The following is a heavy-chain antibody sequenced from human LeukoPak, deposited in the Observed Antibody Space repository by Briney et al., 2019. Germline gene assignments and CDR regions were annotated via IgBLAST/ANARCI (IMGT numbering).Heavy chain of an antibody. CDR3: ARDTITGTLGYYYYGMDV. J-gene: IGHJ6*02. Sequence: SVKVSCKASGGTFSSYAISWVRQAPGQGLEWMGRIIPIFGIANYAQKFQGRVTITADKSTSTAYMELSSLRSEDTAVYYCARDTITGTLGYYYYGMDVWGQGTTVTVSS. V-gene: IGHV1-69*04. D-gene: IGHD1/OR15-1a*01. CDR2: IIPIFGIA. CDR1: GGTFSSYA.